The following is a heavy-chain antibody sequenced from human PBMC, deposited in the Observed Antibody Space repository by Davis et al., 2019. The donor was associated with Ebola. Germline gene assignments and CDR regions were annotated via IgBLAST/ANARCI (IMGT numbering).Heavy chain of an antibody. CDR2: IIPILGIA. D-gene: IGHD3-3*02. CDR1: GYTFTSYG. CDR3: ARESGPFLEWLLPFDY. Sequence: AASVKVSCKASGYTFTSYGISWVRQAPGQGLEWMGRIIPILGIANYAQKFQGRVTITADKSTSTAYMELSSLRSEDTAVYYCARESGPFLEWLLPFDYWGQGTLVTVSS. J-gene: IGHJ4*02. V-gene: IGHV1-69*04.